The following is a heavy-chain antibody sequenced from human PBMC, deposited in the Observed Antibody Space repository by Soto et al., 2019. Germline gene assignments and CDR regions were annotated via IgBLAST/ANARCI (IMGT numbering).Heavy chain of an antibody. Sequence: QVQLQQWGAGLLKPSETLSLTCAVYGGSFSGYYWSWIRQPPGKGLEWIGEINHSGSTNYNPSLKSRVTISVDTSKNQFSLKLSSVTAADTAVYYCARTQPAYYYYGMDVWGQGTTVTVSS. CDR1: GGSFSGYY. CDR3: ARTQPAYYYYGMDV. D-gene: IGHD2-2*01. J-gene: IGHJ6*02. CDR2: INHSGST. V-gene: IGHV4-34*01.